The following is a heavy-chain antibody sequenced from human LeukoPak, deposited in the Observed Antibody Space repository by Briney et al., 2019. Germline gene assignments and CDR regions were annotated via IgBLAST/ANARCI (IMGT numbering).Heavy chain of an antibody. D-gene: IGHD2-15*01. Sequence: GGSLRLSCAASGFTFSDYYMSWIRQAPGKGLEWVSYISSSGSTIYYADSVKGRFTISRDNAKNSLYLQMNSLRAEDTAVYYCARGLERLVVVAATFDYWGQGTLVTVSS. CDR1: GFTFSDYY. V-gene: IGHV3-11*01. CDR2: ISSSGSTI. CDR3: ARGLERLVVVAATFDY. J-gene: IGHJ4*02.